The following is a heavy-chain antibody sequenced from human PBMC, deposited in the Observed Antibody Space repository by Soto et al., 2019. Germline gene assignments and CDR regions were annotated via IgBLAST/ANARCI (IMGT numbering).Heavy chain of an antibody. J-gene: IGHJ4*02. D-gene: IGHD3-22*01. CDR3: ARVDSSGYPSSLFDY. CDR2: IYHSGST. Sequence: PSETLSLTCAVSGGSISSGGYSWSWIRQPPGKGLEWIGYIYHSGSTYYNPSLKSRVTISVDTSKNQFSLKLSSVTAADTAVYYCARVDSSGYPSSLFDYWGQGTLVTVSS. V-gene: IGHV4-30-2*05. CDR1: GGSISSGGYS.